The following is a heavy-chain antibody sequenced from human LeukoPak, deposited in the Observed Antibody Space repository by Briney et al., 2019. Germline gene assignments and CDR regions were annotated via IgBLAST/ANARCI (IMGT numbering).Heavy chain of an antibody. J-gene: IGHJ5*02. D-gene: IGHD3-10*01. CDR2: ISYDGSNK. Sequence: GRSLRLSCAASGFTFSSYAMHWVRQAPGKGLEWVAVISYDGSNKYYADSVKGRFTISRDNSKNTLYLQMNSLRAKDTAVYYCARDGGSRSHWFDPWGQGTLVTVSS. V-gene: IGHV3-30*04. CDR1: GFTFSSYA. CDR3: ARDGGSRSHWFDP.